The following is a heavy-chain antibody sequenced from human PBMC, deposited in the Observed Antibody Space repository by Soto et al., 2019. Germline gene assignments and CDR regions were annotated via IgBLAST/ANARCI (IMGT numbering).Heavy chain of an antibody. CDR1: GFTFSSYA. CDR3: AKDRAPAMVTLYDY. Sequence: GSLRLSCAASGFTFSSYAMSWVRQASGKGLEWVSAISGSGGSTYYADSVKGRFTISRDNSKNTLYLQMNSLRAEDTAVYYCAKDRAPAMVTLYDYWGQGTLVTVSS. J-gene: IGHJ4*02. D-gene: IGHD5-18*01. V-gene: IGHV3-23*01. CDR2: ISGSGGST.